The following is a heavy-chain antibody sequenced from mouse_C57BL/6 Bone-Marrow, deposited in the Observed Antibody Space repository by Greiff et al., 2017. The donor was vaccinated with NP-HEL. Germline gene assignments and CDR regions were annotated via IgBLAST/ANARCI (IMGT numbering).Heavy chain of an antibody. J-gene: IGHJ1*03. Sequence: VQLQQPGAELVKPGASVKMSCKASGYTFTSYWITWVKQRPGQGLEWIGDIYPGSGSTNYNEKFKSKATLTVDTSSSTADMQLSSLKSEDSAVYYCATYYSNCWYFDVWGTGTTVTVSS. CDR3: ATYYSNCWYFDV. D-gene: IGHD2-5*01. CDR1: GYTFTSYW. CDR2: IYPGSGST. V-gene: IGHV1-55*01.